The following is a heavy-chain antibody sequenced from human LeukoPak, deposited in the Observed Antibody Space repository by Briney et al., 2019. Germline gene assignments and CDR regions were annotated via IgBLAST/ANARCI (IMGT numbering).Heavy chain of an antibody. D-gene: IGHD1-26*01. J-gene: IGHJ5*02. CDR1: GFTFSIYT. Sequence: GGSLRLSCAASGFTFSIYTMNWVRQAPGRGLKWFSYISTNSGTIWYADSVKGRFSISRDNAKNSLFLHMNSLRAEDTAVYYCVRDLTIVGVAQVHHWGQGTLVTVSS. CDR2: ISTNSGTI. CDR3: VRDLTIVGVAQVHH. V-gene: IGHV3-48*01.